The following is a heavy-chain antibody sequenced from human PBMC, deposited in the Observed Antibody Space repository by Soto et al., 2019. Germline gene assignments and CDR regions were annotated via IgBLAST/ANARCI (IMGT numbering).Heavy chain of an antibody. CDR3: ARGKIWFGELMGNWFDP. Sequence: PSETLSLTCTVSGGSISIGGYYWSWIRQHPGKGLEWIGYIYYSGSTYYNPSLKSRVTISVDTSKNQFSLKLSSVTAADTAVYYCARGKIWFGELMGNWFDPWGQGTLVTVSS. V-gene: IGHV4-31*02. CDR1: GGSISIGGYY. J-gene: IGHJ5*02. CDR2: IYYSGST. D-gene: IGHD3-10*01.